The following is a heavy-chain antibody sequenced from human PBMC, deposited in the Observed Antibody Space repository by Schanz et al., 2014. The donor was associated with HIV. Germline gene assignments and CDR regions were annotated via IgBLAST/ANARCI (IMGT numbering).Heavy chain of an antibody. CDR2: ISSRSSYI. Sequence: EAQLLESGGGLVQPGGSLRLSCAASAFTFSTYSMDWVRQAPGKGLEWISSISSRSSYIYYADSVKGRFTISRDNAKNSLFLQMSSLRAEDTAVYYCAREEAGGGLQIWGQGTLVTVSS. CDR3: AREEAGGGLQI. V-gene: IGHV3-21*01. CDR1: AFTFSTYS. J-gene: IGHJ4*02. D-gene: IGHD3-16*01.